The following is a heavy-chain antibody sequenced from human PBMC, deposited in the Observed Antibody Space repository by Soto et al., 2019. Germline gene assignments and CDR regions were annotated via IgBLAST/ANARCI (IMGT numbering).Heavy chain of an antibody. J-gene: IGHJ5*02. V-gene: IGHV1-2*02. CDR3: AGGVLSGSYYNWFDP. CDR1: GYTFTDYY. Sequence: ASVKVSCKTSGYTFTDYYMHWVRQAPGQGLEWMGWINPNSGGTDYAQKFQGRVTMTRDTSISTAYMELSRLRSDDTAVYYCAGGVLSGSYYNWFDPWGQGTPVTVSS. CDR2: INPNSGGT. D-gene: IGHD1-26*01.